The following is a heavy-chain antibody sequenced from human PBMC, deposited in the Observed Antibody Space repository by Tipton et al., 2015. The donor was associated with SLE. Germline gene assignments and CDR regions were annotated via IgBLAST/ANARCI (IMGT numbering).Heavy chain of an antibody. CDR1: GFTFNING. V-gene: IGHV3-23*01. Sequence: SLRLSCAASGFTFNINGMSWLRQAPGKGLEWVSAITDSGDGANYADSVKGRFTMSRDNSKNTLHLQMNSLRAEDTAVYYCARSVYIGIRNDYWGQGTLVTVSS. J-gene: IGHJ4*02. CDR2: ITDSGDGA. CDR3: ARSVYIGIRNDY. D-gene: IGHD3-3*02.